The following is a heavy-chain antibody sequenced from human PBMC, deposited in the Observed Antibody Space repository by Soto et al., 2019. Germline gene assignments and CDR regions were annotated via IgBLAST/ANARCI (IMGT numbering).Heavy chain of an antibody. D-gene: IGHD4-17*01. Sequence: SETLSLTCAVYGGSFSGYYWSWIRQPPGKGREWIGEINHSGSTNYNPSLKSRVTISVDTSKNQFSLKLSSVTAADTAVYYCARGYKETTVMGYYYYYMDVWGKGTTVTVSS. J-gene: IGHJ6*03. CDR3: ARGYKETTVMGYYYYYMDV. V-gene: IGHV4-34*01. CDR1: GGSFSGYY. CDR2: INHSGST.